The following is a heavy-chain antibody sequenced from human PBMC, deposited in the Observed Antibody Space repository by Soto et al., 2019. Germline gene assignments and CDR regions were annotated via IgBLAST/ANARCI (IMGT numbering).Heavy chain of an antibody. CDR3: GIGRRGKIFTFF. CDR1: GYTFTGHY. D-gene: IGHD1-26*01. V-gene: IGHV1-2*02. CDR2: IGPESGAT. J-gene: IGHJ4*02. Sequence: ASVKVSCKASGYTFTGHYIHWVRQAPEQGPEWMGEIGPESGATRYAQRFQGRVTMTRDMSTTTVYMELNNLSPDDTAVYYCGIGRRGKIFTFFWCQGPPVTVST.